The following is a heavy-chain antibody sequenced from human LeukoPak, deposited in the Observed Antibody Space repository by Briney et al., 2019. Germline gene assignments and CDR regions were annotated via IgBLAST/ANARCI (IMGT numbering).Heavy chain of an antibody. CDR1: GFTFSGSA. CDR3: TRRTRGYSYGPPYFDY. CDR2: IRSKANSYAT. Sequence: GGSLRLSCAASGFTFSGSAMHWVRQASGKGLEWVGRIRSKANSYATAYAASVKGRFTISRDDSKNTAYLQTNSLKSEDTAVYYCTRRTRGYSYGPPYFDYWGQGTLVTVSS. D-gene: IGHD5-18*01. V-gene: IGHV3-73*01. J-gene: IGHJ4*02.